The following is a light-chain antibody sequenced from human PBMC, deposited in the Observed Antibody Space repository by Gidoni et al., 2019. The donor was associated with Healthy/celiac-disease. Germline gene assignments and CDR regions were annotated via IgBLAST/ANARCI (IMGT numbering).Light chain of an antibody. CDR1: QGISSY. CDR3: QQLNSYLFT. J-gene: IGKJ3*01. CDR2: AAS. V-gene: IGKV1-9*01. Sequence: DIQLTQSPSFLSASVGDRVTITCWASQGISSYLAWYQQKPGKAPKLLIYAASTLQSGVPSRFSGSGSGTEFTLTISSLQPEDFATYYCQQLNSYLFTFGHGTKVDIK.